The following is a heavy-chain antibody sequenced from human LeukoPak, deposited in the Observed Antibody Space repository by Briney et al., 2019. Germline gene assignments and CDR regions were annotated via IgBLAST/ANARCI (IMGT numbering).Heavy chain of an antibody. CDR2: ISAHNGDT. V-gene: IGHV1-18*01. CDR1: GYTFINFG. CDR3: AKELSDDMAPEVETDAFDI. J-gene: IGHJ3*02. D-gene: IGHD5-24*01. Sequence: ASVKLSCKASGYTFINFGISWVRQAPGQGLEWMGWISAHNGDTNYAQKFQGRVTMTTDTSTSTIYMELRSLRSDDTAVYYCAKELSDDMAPEVETDAFDIWGQGTMVTVS.